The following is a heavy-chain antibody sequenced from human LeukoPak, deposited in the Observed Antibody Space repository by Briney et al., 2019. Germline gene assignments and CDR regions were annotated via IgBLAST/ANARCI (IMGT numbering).Heavy chain of an antibody. CDR1: GFTFSSYW. CDR2: IKQEDGSEK. Sequence: PGGSLRLSCAASGFTFSSYWMSWVRQAPGKGLEWVANIKQEDGSEKYYVDSVKGRFTISRDNAKNSLYLQMNSLRAEDTAVYYCARVSGRYGGAFDNWGQGTLATVSS. J-gene: IGHJ4*02. D-gene: IGHD1-26*01. CDR3: ARVSGRYGGAFDN. V-gene: IGHV3-7*05.